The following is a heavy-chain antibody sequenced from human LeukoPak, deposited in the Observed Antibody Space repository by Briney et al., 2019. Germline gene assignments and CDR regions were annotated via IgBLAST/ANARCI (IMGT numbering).Heavy chain of an antibody. J-gene: IGHJ5*02. D-gene: IGHD4/OR15-4a*01. V-gene: IGHV1-18*01. CDR2: ISVYTTNT. CDR1: GYTFTGHG. CDR3: ARRHVDHGADH. Sequence: GASVKVSCKASGYTFTGHGISWARQAPGKGLEWMGWISVYTTNTAYTERLQDRITMTTDPSTSTAYLELRSLRFDDTAVYYCARRHVDHGADHWGQGTLVTVSS.